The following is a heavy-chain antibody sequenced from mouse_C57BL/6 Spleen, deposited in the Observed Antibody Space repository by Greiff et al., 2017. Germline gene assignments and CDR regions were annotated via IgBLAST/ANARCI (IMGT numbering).Heavy chain of an antibody. CDR2: IDPSDSYT. V-gene: IGHV1-50*01. CDR3: ARGLRGSSYFDY. D-gene: IGHD1-1*01. CDR1: GYTFTSYW. Sequence: QVQLQQPGAELVKPGASVKLSCKASGYTFTSYWMQWVKQRPGQGLEWIGEIDPSDSYTNYNQKFKGKATLTVDTSSSTAYMQLSSLTSEDSAVYYCARGLRGSSYFDYWGQGTTLTGSS. J-gene: IGHJ2*01.